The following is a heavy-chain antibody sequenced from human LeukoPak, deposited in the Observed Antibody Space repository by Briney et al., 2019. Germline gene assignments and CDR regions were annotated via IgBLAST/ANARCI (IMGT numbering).Heavy chain of an antibody. CDR1: GFTFSSYA. CDR3: AKVGRSPRNCSSTSCYDLYWGFDY. CDR2: ISGSGGST. V-gene: IGHV3-23*01. Sequence: RPGGSLRLSCAASGFTFSSYAMSWVRQAPGKGLEWVSAISGSGGSTYYADSVKGRFTISRDNSKNTLYLQMNSLRAEDTAVYYCAKVGRSPRNCSSTSCYDLYWGFDYWGQGTLVTVSS. J-gene: IGHJ4*02. D-gene: IGHD2-2*01.